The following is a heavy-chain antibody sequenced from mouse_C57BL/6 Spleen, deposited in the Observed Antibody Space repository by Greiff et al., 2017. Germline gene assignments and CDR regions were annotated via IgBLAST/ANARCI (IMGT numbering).Heavy chain of an antibody. Sequence: EVKLVESGGGLVKPGGSLKLSCAASGFTFSDYGMHWVRQAPEKGLEWVAYISSGSSTSYYADTVKGRFTISRYNAKNTLFLQMTSLRSEDTAMYYCARNYGTIGYAMDYWGQGTSVTVSS. V-gene: IGHV5-17*01. J-gene: IGHJ4*01. D-gene: IGHD1-1*01. CDR1: GFTFSDYG. CDR2: ISSGSSTS. CDR3: ARNYGTIGYAMDY.